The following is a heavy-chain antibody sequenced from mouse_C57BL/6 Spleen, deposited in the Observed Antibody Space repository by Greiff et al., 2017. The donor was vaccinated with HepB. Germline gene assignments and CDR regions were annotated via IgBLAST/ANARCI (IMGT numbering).Heavy chain of an antibody. J-gene: IGHJ2*01. CDR2: ISYDGSN. CDR1: GYSITSGYY. V-gene: IGHV3-6*01. CDR3: ARDWTGTADY. Sequence: EVKLLESGPGLVKPSQSLSLTCSVTGYSITSGYYWNWIRQFPGNKLEWMGYISYDGSNNYNPSLKNRSSITRDTSKNQFFLKLNSVTTEDTATYYCARDWTGTADYWGQGTTLTVSS. D-gene: IGHD4-1*01.